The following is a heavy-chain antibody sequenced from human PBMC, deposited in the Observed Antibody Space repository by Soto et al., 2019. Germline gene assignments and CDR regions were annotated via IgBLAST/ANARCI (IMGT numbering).Heavy chain of an antibody. Sequence: SETLSLTCTVSGGSISSYYWSWIRQPPGKGLEWIGYIYYSGSTNYNPSLKSRVTISVDTSKNQFSLKLSSVTAADTAVYYCARIAAAGTDYWGQGTLVTVSS. CDR3: ARIAAAGTDY. D-gene: IGHD6-13*01. CDR2: IYYSGST. J-gene: IGHJ4*02. V-gene: IGHV4-59*01. CDR1: GGSISSYY.